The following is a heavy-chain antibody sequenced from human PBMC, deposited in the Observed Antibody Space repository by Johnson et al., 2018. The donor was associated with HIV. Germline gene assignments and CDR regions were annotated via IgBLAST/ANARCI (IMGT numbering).Heavy chain of an antibody. CDR2: IDSDGRIT. J-gene: IGHJ3*02. D-gene: IGHD6-6*01. CDR1: GFTFSSYW. CDR3: ARVRRQLVRLSAFDI. V-gene: IGHV3-74*02. Sequence: VLLVESGGGLVQPGRSLKLSCAASGFTFSSYWMHWVRQAPGKGLVWVAGIDSDGRITNYADSVKGRFTISRDNAKNSLHLQMNSLRAEDTAVYFCARVRRQLVRLSAFDIWGQGILVTV.